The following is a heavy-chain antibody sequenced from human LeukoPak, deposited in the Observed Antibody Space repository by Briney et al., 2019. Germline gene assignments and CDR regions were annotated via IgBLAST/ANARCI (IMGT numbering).Heavy chain of an antibody. D-gene: IGHD6-13*01. V-gene: IGHV5-51*01. J-gene: IGHJ4*02. Sequence: GEALKISFKGAGYGFTSYWIGWGRPMPGKGLEWMGIIYPGDSDTRYSPSFQGQVTISADKSISTAYLQWSSLKASDTAMYYCARGIPAAAEYWGQGTLVTVSS. CDR3: ARGIPAAAEY. CDR2: IYPGDSDT. CDR1: GYGFTSYW.